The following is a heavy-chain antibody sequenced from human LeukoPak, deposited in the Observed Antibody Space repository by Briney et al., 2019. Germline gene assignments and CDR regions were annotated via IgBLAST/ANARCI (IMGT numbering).Heavy chain of an antibody. D-gene: IGHD3-22*01. V-gene: IGHV1-24*01. J-gene: IGHJ5*02. CDR2: FDPEDGET. CDR1: GYTLTELS. CDR3: ATVGGSSGYYYRGDWFDP. Sequence: ASVKVSCKVSGYTLTELSMHWVRQAPGKGLEWMGGFDPEDGETIYAQKFQGRVTMTEDTSTDTAYMELSSLRSEDTAVYYCATVGGSSGYYYRGDWFDPWGQGTLVTVSS.